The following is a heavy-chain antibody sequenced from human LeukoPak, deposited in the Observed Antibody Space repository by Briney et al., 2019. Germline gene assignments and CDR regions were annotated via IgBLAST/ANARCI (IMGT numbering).Heavy chain of an antibody. V-gene: IGHV3-23*01. D-gene: IGHD6-13*01. Sequence: GGSRRLSCAVSGFTFSSYAMSWVRQAPGKGLEWVSTISGSGDNTYSADSVRGRFTISRDNSKIPLYLQMNSLRAEDTAIYYCAKVSWANYFDYWGQGTLVTVSS. J-gene: IGHJ4*02. CDR3: AKVSWANYFDY. CDR2: ISGSGDNT. CDR1: GFTFSSYA.